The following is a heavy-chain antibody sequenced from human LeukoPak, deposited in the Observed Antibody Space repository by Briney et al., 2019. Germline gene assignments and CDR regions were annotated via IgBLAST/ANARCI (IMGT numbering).Heavy chain of an antibody. D-gene: IGHD6-13*01. CDR3: ARGHGGGIAAAGDNFDY. V-gene: IGHV4-34*01. CDR1: GGSFSGYY. J-gene: IGHJ4*02. Sequence: SETLSLTCAVYGGSFSGYYWSWIRQPPGKGLEWIGEINHSGSTNYNPSLKSRVTISVDTSKNQFSLKLSSVTAADTAVYYCARGHGGGIAAAGDNFDYWGQGTLVTVSP. CDR2: INHSGST.